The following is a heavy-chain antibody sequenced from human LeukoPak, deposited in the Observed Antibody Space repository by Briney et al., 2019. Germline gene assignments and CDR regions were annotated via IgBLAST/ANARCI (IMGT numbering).Heavy chain of an antibody. CDR1: GFTFSSYG. CDR2: ISYDGSNR. V-gene: IGHV3-30*18. Sequence: GRSLRLSCAASGFTFSSYGMHWVRQAPGKGLEWVAVISYDGSNRYYADSVKGRFTISRDNSKNTLYLQMNSLRAEDTAVYYCAKQSFYDSSGYYFDYWGQGTLVTVSS. D-gene: IGHD3-22*01. J-gene: IGHJ4*02. CDR3: AKQSFYDSSGYYFDY.